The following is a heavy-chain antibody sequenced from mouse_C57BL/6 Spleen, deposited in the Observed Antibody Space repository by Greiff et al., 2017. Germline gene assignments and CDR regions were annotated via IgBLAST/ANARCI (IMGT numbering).Heavy chain of an antibody. J-gene: IGHJ2*01. Sequence: LVESGAELVKPGASVKISCKASGYAFSSYWMNWVKQRPGKGLEWIGQIYPGDGDTNYNGKFKGKATLTADKSSSTAYMQLSSLTSEDSAVYFCARGGTAQAHFDYWGQGTTLTVSS. CDR3: ARGGTAQAHFDY. V-gene: IGHV1-80*01. D-gene: IGHD3-2*02. CDR1: GYAFSSYW. CDR2: IYPGDGDT.